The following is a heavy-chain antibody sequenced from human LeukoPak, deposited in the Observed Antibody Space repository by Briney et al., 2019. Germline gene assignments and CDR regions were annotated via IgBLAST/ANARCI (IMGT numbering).Heavy chain of an antibody. CDR2: IYPGDSDT. J-gene: IGHJ4*02. CDR1: GYIFTSYW. Sequence: PGESLKISCKGSGYIFTSYWIGWVRQMPGKGLEWMGIIYPGDSDTRYSPSFQGQVTISADKSISTAYLQWSSLKASDTAMYYCARPTTVVTSHFDYWGQGTLVTVSS. CDR3: ARPTTVVTSHFDY. D-gene: IGHD4-23*01. V-gene: IGHV5-51*01.